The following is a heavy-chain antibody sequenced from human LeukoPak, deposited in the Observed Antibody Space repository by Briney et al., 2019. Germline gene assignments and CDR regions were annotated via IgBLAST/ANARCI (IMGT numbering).Heavy chain of an antibody. V-gene: IGHV3-53*01. CDR1: GFTFSDYY. CDR3: ARIEWELLSGAFDI. J-gene: IGHJ3*02. CDR2: IYSGGST. Sequence: GSLRLSCAASGFTFSDYYMSWVRQAPGKGLEWVSVIYSGGSTYYADSVKGRFTISRDNSKNTLYLQMNSLRAEDTAVYYCARIEWELLSGAFDIWGQGTMVTVSS. D-gene: IGHD1-26*01.